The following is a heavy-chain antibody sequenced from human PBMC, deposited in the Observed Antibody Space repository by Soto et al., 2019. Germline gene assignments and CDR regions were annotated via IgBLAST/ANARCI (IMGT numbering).Heavy chain of an antibody. CDR3: AREGIAVAGYYFDY. CDR2: ISSSSSYI. V-gene: IGHV3-21*01. D-gene: IGHD6-19*01. CDR1: GFTFSSYS. Sequence: EVQLVESGGGLVKPGGSLRLSCAASGFTFSSYSMNWVRQAPGKGLEWVSSISSSSSYIYYAASVKGRFTISRDNAKNSLYLQMNSLRAEDTAVYYCAREGIAVAGYYFDYLGQGTLVNVSS. J-gene: IGHJ4*02.